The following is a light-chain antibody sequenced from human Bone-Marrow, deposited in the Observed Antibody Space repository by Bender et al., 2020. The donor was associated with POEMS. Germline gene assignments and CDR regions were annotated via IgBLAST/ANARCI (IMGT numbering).Light chain of an antibody. V-gene: IGLV2-23*01. J-gene: IGLJ3*02. Sequence: QSVLTQPPSVSGAPGQRVTISCTGSSSNTGSGYDINWYQHHPGKAPKLIIHEGNKRPSGVSNRFSGSKSGNTASLTISGLQAEDEADYYCSSYAGSSTRVFGGGTKLTVL. CDR1: SSNTGSGYD. CDR2: EGN. CDR3: SSYAGSSTRV.